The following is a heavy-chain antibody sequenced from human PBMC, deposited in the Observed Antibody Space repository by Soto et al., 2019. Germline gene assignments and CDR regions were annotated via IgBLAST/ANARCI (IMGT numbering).Heavy chain of an antibody. CDR2: INHSGST. CDR1: GGSFSGYY. V-gene: IGHV4-34*01. CDR3: ARDRRLGTVSYYYYGMDV. Sequence: PSETLSLTCAVYGGSFSGYYWSWIRQPPGKGLEWIGEINHSGSTNYNPSLKSRVTISVDTSKNQFSLKLSSVTAADTAVYYCARDRRLGTVSYYYYGMDVWGQGTTVTVSS. D-gene: IGHD4-17*01. J-gene: IGHJ6*02.